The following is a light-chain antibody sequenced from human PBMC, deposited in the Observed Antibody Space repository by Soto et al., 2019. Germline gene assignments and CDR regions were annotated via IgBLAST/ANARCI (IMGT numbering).Light chain of an antibody. J-gene: IGKJ2*01. V-gene: IGKV1-5*03. CDR1: QSVSNR. Sequence: EIVMTQSPSTLSASVGDRVTLTCRASQSVSNRLAWYQQKPGKAPKLLIYKASSVGSGVPSRFSGSGSGTEFTLTISRLSADDFATYYQQQNNSPTYTFGQGTKLEIK. CDR3: QQNNSPTYT. CDR2: KAS.